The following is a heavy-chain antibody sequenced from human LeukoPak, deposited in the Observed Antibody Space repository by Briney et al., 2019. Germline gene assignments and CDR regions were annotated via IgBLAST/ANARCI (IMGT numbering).Heavy chain of an antibody. CDR3: AKNLLSLWLIDN. CDR1: GFTLSSYS. CDR2: ISSSSSHI. V-gene: IGHV3-21*04. J-gene: IGHJ4*02. D-gene: IGHD2-21*01. Sequence: GGSLRLSCAVSGFTLSSYSMNWVRQAPGKGLEWVSSISSSSSHIYYADSVKGQFTISRDNSKNTLYLQMNSLRAEDTALYYCAKNLLSLWLIDNWGQGTLVTVSS.